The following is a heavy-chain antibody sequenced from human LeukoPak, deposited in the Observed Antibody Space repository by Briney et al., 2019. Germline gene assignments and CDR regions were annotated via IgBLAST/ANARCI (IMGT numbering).Heavy chain of an antibody. V-gene: IGHV3-48*01. CDR2: ISSSSSTI. Sequence: GGSLRLSCAASGFTFSSYSMNWVRQAPGKGLEWVSYISSSSSTIYYADSVKGRFTISRDNAKNSLYLQMNSLRAEDTAVYYCARDSDYTLDYWGQGTLLTVSS. CDR1: GFTFSSYS. J-gene: IGHJ4*02. CDR3: ARDSDYTLDY. D-gene: IGHD4-11*01.